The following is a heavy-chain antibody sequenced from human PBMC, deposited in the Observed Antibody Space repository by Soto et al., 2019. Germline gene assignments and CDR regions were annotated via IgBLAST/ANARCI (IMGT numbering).Heavy chain of an antibody. CDR2: IGTAGDT. J-gene: IGHJ3*02. Sequence: EVQLVESGGGLVQPGGSLRLSCAASGFTFSSYDMHWVRQATGKGLEWVSAIGTAGDTYYPGSVKGRFTISRENAKNSLYLQMNSMRAGDTAVYYCARGFQSSAGAFDIWGQGTMVTVSS. CDR1: GFTFSSYD. V-gene: IGHV3-13*01. D-gene: IGHD6-25*01. CDR3: ARGFQSSAGAFDI.